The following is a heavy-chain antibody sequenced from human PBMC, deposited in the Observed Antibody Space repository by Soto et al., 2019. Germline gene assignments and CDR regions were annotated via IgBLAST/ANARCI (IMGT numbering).Heavy chain of an antibody. J-gene: IGHJ1*01. CDR3: ASLNLIRGSSWGY. V-gene: IGHV4-4*03. CDR2: IDHSGNT. CDR1: SGSLSSGNW. D-gene: IGHD3-10*01. Sequence: QVQLQESGPGLVKPPGTLSLTCDVYSGSLSSGNWWSWVRQTSGRGLEWIGEIDHSGNTNYNPSLKSRLTISVDNSKNQFSLKLSSVTAADTAIYYCASLNLIRGSSWGYWGQGTLVTVSS.